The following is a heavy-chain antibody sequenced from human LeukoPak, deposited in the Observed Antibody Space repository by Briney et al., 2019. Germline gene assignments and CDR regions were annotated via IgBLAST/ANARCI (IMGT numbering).Heavy chain of an antibody. D-gene: IGHD6-13*01. J-gene: IGHJ4*02. Sequence: SETLSLTCTVSGGSISSSSYYWGWIRQPPGKGLEWIGSIYYSGSTYYNPSLKSRVTISVDTSKNQFSLKLSSVTAADTAVYYCARSELHSSSFDYWGQGTLVTVSS. CDR2: IYYSGST. CDR3: ARSELHSSSFDY. CDR1: GGSISSSSYY. V-gene: IGHV4-39*07.